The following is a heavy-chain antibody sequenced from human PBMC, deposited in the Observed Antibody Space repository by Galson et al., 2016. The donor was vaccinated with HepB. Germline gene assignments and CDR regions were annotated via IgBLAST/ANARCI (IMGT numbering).Heavy chain of an antibody. CDR2: ISYDGNNK. J-gene: IGHJ4*02. Sequence: SLRLSCAASGFAFRTHGMHWIRQAPGKGLEWVSIISYDGNNKFFIDSVRGRFTISRDNSKNTVYLQMNSLRAEDTAVYYCASHYDILTGYFYGYYFDYWGQGTLVTVSS. CDR1: GFAFRTHG. V-gene: IGHV3-30*03. CDR3: ASHYDILTGYFYGYYFDY. D-gene: IGHD3-9*01.